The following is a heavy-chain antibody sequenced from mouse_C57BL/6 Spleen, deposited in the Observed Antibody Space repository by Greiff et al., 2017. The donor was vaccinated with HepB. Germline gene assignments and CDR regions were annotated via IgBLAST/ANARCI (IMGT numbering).Heavy chain of an antibody. Sequence: VQLQQPGAELVRPGSSVKLSCKASGYTFTSYWMHWVKQRPIQGLEWIGNIDPSDSETHYNQKFKDKATLTVDKSSSTAYMQLSSLTSEDSAVYYCARVDYYGSRYAMDYWGQGTSVTVSS. D-gene: IGHD1-1*01. J-gene: IGHJ4*01. V-gene: IGHV1-52*01. CDR2: IDPSDSET. CDR1: GYTFTSYW. CDR3: ARVDYYGSRYAMDY.